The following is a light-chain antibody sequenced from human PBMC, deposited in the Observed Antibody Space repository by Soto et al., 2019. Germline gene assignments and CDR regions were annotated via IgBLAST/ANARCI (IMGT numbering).Light chain of an antibody. V-gene: IGKV3-15*01. J-gene: IGKJ1*01. CDR3: QQYNTWPGWT. Sequence: EVVMTQSPAALSVSPGERATLSCRASQSINSNLAWYQQKPGQAPRLLVYGASTMATGIPARFSGTGSGTEFTLTISSLQSEDFAVYYCQQYNTWPGWTVGQGTKVEIK. CDR2: GAS. CDR1: QSINSN.